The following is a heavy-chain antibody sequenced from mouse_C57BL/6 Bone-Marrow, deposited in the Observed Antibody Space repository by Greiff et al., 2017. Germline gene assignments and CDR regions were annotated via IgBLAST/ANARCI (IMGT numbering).Heavy chain of an antibody. D-gene: IGHD4-1*01. Sequence: VQLQESGAELARPGASVKLSCKASGYTFTSYGISWVKQRTGQGLEWIGEIYPRSGNTYYNEKFKGKATLTADKSSSTAYMELRSLTSEDSAVYFCARGLGRSAMDYWGQGTSVTVSS. CDR2: IYPRSGNT. J-gene: IGHJ4*01. V-gene: IGHV1-81*01. CDR1: GYTFTSYG. CDR3: ARGLGRSAMDY.